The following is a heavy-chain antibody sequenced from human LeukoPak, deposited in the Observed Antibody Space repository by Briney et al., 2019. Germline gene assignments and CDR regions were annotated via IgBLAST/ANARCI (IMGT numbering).Heavy chain of an antibody. Sequence: PGGPLLLSCAAAGFTFSTYWMHWVRQVPGRGLVWVSHINSDGRRTNSADSVKGRFTISRDNAKNTLYLQMNSLRVDDTAVYYCARGGRAFDIWGHGTMVTVSS. CDR3: ARGGRAFDI. CDR2: INSDGRRT. D-gene: IGHD3-16*01. J-gene: IGHJ3*02. V-gene: IGHV3-74*01. CDR1: GFTFSTYW.